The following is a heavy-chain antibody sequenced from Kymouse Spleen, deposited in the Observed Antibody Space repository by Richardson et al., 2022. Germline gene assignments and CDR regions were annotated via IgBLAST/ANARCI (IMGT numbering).Heavy chain of an antibody. CDR1: GFTFSSYD. CDR3: AREVKSSGWYGGFGMDV. J-gene: IGHJ6*02. D-gene: IGHD6-19*01. CDR2: IGTAGDT. Sequence: EVQLVESGGGLVQPGGSLRLSCAASGFTFSSYDMHWVRQATGKGLEWVSAIGTAGDTYYPGSVKGRFTISRENAKNSLYLQMNSLRAGDTAVYYCAREVKSSGWYGGFGMDVWGQGTTVTVSS. V-gene: IGHV3-13*01.